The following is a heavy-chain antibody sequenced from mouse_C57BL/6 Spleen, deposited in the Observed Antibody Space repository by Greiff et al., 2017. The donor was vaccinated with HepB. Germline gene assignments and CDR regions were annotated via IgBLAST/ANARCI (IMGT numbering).Heavy chain of an antibody. Sequence: QVQLKQPGTELVKPGASVKLSCKASGYTFTSYWMHWVKQRPGQGLEWIGNINPSNGGTNYNEKFKSKATLTVDKSSSTAYMQLSSLTSEDSAVYYCARSLFTTVYFDYWGQGTTLTVSS. J-gene: IGHJ2*01. CDR1: GYTFTSYW. CDR3: ARSLFTTVYFDY. CDR2: INPSNGGT. V-gene: IGHV1-53*01. D-gene: IGHD1-1*01.